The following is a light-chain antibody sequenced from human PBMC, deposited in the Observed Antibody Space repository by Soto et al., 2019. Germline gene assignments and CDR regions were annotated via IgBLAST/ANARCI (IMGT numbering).Light chain of an antibody. V-gene: IGKV3D-15*01. CDR3: QQYNNWPRGT. CDR1: RRVSSD. Sequence: IMMNQSPATLFVTPGGSATLSCRPSRRVSSDLAWYQQKPGKAPRLLIYGASTRATGIPARFSGSGSGTEFTLTISSLQSEDFAVYYCQQYNNWPRGTFGQGTKVDI. J-gene: IGKJ1*01. CDR2: GAS.